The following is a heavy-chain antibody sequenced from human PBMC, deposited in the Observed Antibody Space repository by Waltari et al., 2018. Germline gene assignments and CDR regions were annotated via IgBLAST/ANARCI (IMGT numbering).Heavy chain of an antibody. V-gene: IGHV3-23*01. CDR1: GFTFSRYS. CDR2: INDDNYST. Sequence: EVQLLESGGRLVQPGKSLRLSCVASGFTFSRYSMTWVRQAPGRGLEWVAVINDDNYSTQYTNSVKGRFTISRDNSKNTLYLQLNSVRGDDMALYYCAKGDWLDFWGQGTLVTVSS. J-gene: IGHJ4*02. D-gene: IGHD3-9*01. CDR3: AKGDWLDF.